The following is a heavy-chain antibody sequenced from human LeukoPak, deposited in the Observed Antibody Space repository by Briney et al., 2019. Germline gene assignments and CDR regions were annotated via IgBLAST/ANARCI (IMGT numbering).Heavy chain of an antibody. D-gene: IGHD3/OR15-3a*01. J-gene: IGHJ4*02. CDR2: ISGSGGST. CDR1: GFTFSSYA. CDR3: AKDMEDFGTWFVLNY. Sequence: GGSLRLSCAASGFTFSSYAMSWVRQAPGKGLEWVSAISGSGGSTYYADSVKGRFTISRDNSKNTLYLQMNSLRAEDTAVYYCAKDMEDFGTWFVLNYWGQGTLVTVSS. V-gene: IGHV3-23*01.